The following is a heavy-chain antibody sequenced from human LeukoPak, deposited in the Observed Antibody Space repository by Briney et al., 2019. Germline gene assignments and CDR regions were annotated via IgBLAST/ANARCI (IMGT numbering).Heavy chain of an antibody. V-gene: IGHV4-4*07. D-gene: IGHD5-12*01. Sequence: SETLSLTCTVSGGAISNYYWSWTRRPAGKGLEWIGRIYSSGTTIYNPSLKSRVTMSVDTSKNQFSLKLSSVTAADTAVYFCASGSSGYDPWGQGTLVTVSS. CDR2: IYSSGTT. CDR1: GGAISNYY. J-gene: IGHJ5*02. CDR3: ASGSSGYDP.